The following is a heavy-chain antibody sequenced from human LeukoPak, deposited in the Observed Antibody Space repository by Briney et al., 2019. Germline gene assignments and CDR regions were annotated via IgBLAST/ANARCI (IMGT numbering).Heavy chain of an antibody. V-gene: IGHV3-48*02. CDR1: GFTFSSYS. CDR3: ARDSSRGWYLFDY. D-gene: IGHD6-19*01. J-gene: IGHJ4*02. CDR2: FSSRSSTI. Sequence: VQPGGSLRLSCAASGFTFSSYSMNWVRQAPGKGLEWISYFSSRSSTIYYADSVKGRFTISRDNAKNSLYLQMNSLRDEDTAVYYCARDSSRGWYLFDYWGQGTLVTVSS.